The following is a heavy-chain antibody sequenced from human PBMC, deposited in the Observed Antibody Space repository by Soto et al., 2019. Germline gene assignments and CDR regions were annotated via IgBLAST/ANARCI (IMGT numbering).Heavy chain of an antibody. CDR1: GHTFTNFG. V-gene: IGHV1-18*01. CDR2: ISAYNGNT. J-gene: IGHJ4*01. CDR3: AGRGTPIDY. Sequence: APVQVSCKASGHTFTNFGISWVRQAPGQGLEWMGWISAYNGNTNYAQNCQGRVTMTTDTPTSTAYTELRSLASDDAAMYYCAGRGTPIDYWG. D-gene: IGHD3-16*01.